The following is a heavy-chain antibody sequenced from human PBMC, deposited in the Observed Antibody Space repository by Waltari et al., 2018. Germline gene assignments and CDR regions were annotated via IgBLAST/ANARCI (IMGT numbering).Heavy chain of an antibody. V-gene: IGHV4-34*01. J-gene: IGHJ4*02. Sequence: QVQLQQWGAGLLKPSETLSLTCAVYGGSFSGYYWSWISQPPWKVLEWIGEINHSGSTNYNPSLKSRVTISVDTSKNQFSLKLSSVTAADTAVYYCARDRMTYYYDSNYDYWGQGTLVTVSS. CDR1: GGSFSGYY. CDR3: ARDRMTYYYDSNYDY. D-gene: IGHD3-22*01. CDR2: INHSGST.